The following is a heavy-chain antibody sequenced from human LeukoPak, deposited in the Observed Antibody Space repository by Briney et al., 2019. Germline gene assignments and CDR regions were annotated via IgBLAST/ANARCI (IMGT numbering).Heavy chain of an antibody. J-gene: IGHJ4*02. CDR3: AKARGNSIAAAGAD. V-gene: IGHV3-23*01. D-gene: IGHD6-13*01. CDR2: ISGSGGST. Sequence: GGSLRLSCAASGFTFSSYAMSWVRQAPGKGLEWVSAISGSGGSTYYADSVKGRFTISRDNSKNTLYLQMNSLRAEDTAVYYCAKARGNSIAAAGADWGQGTLVTVSS. CDR1: GFTFSSYA.